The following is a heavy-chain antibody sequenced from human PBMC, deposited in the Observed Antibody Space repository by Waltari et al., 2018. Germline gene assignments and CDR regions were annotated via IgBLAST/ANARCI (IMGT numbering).Heavy chain of an antibody. D-gene: IGHD6-13*01. CDR1: GFTFADYA. V-gene: IGHV3-43D*04. J-gene: IGHJ4*02. CDR2: ISWDGGST. Sequence: EVQLVESGGVVVQPGGSLRLSCAASGFTFADYAMHWVRQAPGKGLEWVSLISWDGGSTYYAGSVKGRFTISRDNSKNSLYLQMNSLRAEDTALYYCAKDELRYSSNYFDYWGQGTLVTVSS. CDR3: AKDELRYSSNYFDY.